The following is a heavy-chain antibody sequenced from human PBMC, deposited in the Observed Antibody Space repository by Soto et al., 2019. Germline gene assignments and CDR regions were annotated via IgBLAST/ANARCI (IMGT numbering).Heavy chain of an antibody. CDR2: ISYDGSNK. J-gene: IGHJ4*02. CDR3: AKEAYSSGGYYLDY. D-gene: IGHD6-19*01. Sequence: QVQLVESGGGVVQPGRSLRLSCAASGFTFSSYGMHWVRQAPGKGLEWVAVISYDGSNKYYADSVKGRFTISRDNSKNTLYLQMNSLRAEDTAVYYCAKEAYSSGGYYLDYWGQGTLVTVSS. V-gene: IGHV3-30*18. CDR1: GFTFSSYG.